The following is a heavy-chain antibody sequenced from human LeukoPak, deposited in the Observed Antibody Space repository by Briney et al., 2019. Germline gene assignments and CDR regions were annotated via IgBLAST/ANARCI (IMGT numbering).Heavy chain of an antibody. CDR3: ARDGYYYDSSGYYYGVAFDI. CDR1: GFTFSSYS. J-gene: IGHJ3*02. Sequence: GGSLRLSCAASGFTFSSYSMNWVRQAPGKGLEWVSYISSSSSTIYYADSVKGRFTISRDNAKNSLYLQMNSLRAEDTAVYYCARDGYYYDSSGYYYGVAFDIWGQGTMVTVSS. V-gene: IGHV3-48*01. CDR2: ISSSSSTI. D-gene: IGHD3-22*01.